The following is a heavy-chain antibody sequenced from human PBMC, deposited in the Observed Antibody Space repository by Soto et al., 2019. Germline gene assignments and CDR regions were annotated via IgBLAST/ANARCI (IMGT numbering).Heavy chain of an antibody. CDR2: INHSGST. Sequence: SETLSLTCAVYGGSFIGYYWSWILQPPWKGLEWIGEINHSGSTNYNPSLKSRVTISVDTSKNQFSLKLSSVTAADTAVYYCAAAMRYYYYMDVWGKGTTVTVSS. CDR1: GGSFIGYY. J-gene: IGHJ6*03. D-gene: IGHD2-2*01. CDR3: AAAMRYYYYMDV. V-gene: IGHV4-34*01.